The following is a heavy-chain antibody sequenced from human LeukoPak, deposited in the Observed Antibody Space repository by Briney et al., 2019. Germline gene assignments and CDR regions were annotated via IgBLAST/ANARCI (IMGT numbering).Heavy chain of an antibody. J-gene: IGHJ4*02. CDR3: TKDPPLTGGVYSAY. D-gene: IGHD7-27*01. Sequence: GGSLRLSCVASGLIFSDAWMNWVRQAPGKGLEWVGRIKSKVDGGTVDYAAPVKGRFTISRDDSESTLYLQLNSLKTEDSAVYYCTKDPPLTGGVYSAYWGQGTLVTVSS. V-gene: IGHV3-15*07. CDR1: GLIFSDAW. CDR2: IKSKVDGGTV.